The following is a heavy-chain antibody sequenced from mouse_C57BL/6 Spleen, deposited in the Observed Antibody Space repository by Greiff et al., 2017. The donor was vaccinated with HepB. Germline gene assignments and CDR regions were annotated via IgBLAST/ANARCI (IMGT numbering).Heavy chain of an antibody. D-gene: IGHD3-2*02. CDR2: ISDGGSYT. V-gene: IGHV5-4*01. CDR3: ASSSQGLDAMDY. CDR1: GFTFSSYA. Sequence: EVHLVESGGGLVKPGGSLKLSCAASGFTFSSYAMSWVRQTPEKRLEWVATISDGGSYTYYPDNVKGRCTISRDNAKNNLYLQMSHLKSEDTAMYYCASSSQGLDAMDYWGQGTSVTVSS. J-gene: IGHJ4*01.